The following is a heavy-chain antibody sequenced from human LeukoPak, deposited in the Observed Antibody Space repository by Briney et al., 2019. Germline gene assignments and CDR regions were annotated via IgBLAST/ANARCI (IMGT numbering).Heavy chain of an antibody. J-gene: IGHJ5*02. D-gene: IGHD3-10*01. CDR3: ARGRTMIRGVSWFDP. CDR2: INPHSGAT. V-gene: IGHV1-2*02. CDR1: GYSFIDYY. Sequence: ASMKVSCKASGYSFIDYYIHWVRQAPGQGLEWMGWINPHSGATKYAQQVQVRVTMTRDTSISTAYMELSSLRSDDTAVYYCARGRTMIRGVSWFDPWGQGTLVSVSS.